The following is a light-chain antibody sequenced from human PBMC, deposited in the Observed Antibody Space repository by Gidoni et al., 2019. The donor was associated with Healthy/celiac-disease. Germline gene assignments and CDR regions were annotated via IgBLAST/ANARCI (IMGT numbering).Light chain of an antibody. V-gene: IGKV2-28*01. J-gene: IGKJ1*01. CDR1: QSLLHSNGYNY. Sequence: MTQSPLSLPVTPGEPASISCRSSQSLLHSNGYNYLDWYLQKPGQSPQLLIYLGSNRASGVPDRFSGSGSGTDFTLKISRGEAEDVGVYYCMQALQTSWTFXXXTKVEIK. CDR3: MQALQTSWT. CDR2: LGS.